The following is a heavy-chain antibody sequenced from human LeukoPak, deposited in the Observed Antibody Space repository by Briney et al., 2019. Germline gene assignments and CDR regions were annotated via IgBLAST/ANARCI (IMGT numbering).Heavy chain of an antibody. CDR1: GGSINSGTFY. V-gene: IGHV4-39*01. J-gene: IGHJ4*02. D-gene: IGHD1-26*01. CDR3: ARRSDSGIDDGEDYFDY. CDR2: MYYDGSS. Sequence: SETLSLTCTVSGGSINSGTFYWGWIRQPPGKGLEWIGSMYYDGSSYYNPSLKSRVTTSVDTSKNQFSLKLTSVTAADTAVYFCARRSDSGIDDGEDYFDYWGQGTLVTVSS.